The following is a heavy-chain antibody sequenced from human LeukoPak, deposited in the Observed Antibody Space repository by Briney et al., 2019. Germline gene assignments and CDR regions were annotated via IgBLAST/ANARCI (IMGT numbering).Heavy chain of an antibody. D-gene: IGHD5-24*01. CDR2: ISKDGSNE. CDR3: VRDRGNGYNQIDY. J-gene: IGHJ4*02. Sequence: PGGSLRLSCAASGFTFSSYGMHWVRQAPGKGLEWVAVISKDGSNEHYADPGKGRFTISRDNSKNTLYLQMNSLRTEDTAVYYCVRDRGNGYNQIDYWGQGTLVTVSS. CDR1: GFTFSSYG. V-gene: IGHV3-30*03.